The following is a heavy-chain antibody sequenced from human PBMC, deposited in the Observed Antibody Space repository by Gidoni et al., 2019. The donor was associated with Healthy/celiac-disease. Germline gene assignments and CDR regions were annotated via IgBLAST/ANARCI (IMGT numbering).Heavy chain of an antibody. J-gene: IGHJ6*02. CDR1: GFTFDDYA. V-gene: IGHV3-9*01. CDR3: AKAPNRAYYYYGMDV. CDR2: ISWNSGSI. Sequence: EVQLVESGGGLVQPGRSLRLSCAASGFTFDDYAMHWVRQAPGKGLEWVSGISWNSGSIGYADSVKGRFTISRDNAKNSLYLQMNSLRAEDTALYYCAKAPNRAYYYYGMDVWGQGTTVTVSS.